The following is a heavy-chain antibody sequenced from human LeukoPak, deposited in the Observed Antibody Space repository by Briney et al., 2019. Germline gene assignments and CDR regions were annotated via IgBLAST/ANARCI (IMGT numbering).Heavy chain of an antibody. V-gene: IGHV1-18*01. CDR3: ARDEMVQGSYYGMDV. D-gene: IGHD3-10*01. J-gene: IGHJ6*02. CDR1: GYTFTSYG. Sequence: GASVKVSCKASGYTFTSYGISWVRQAPGQGLEWMGWISAYNGNTNYAQKLQGRVTMTTDTTTSTAYMELRSLRSDDTAVYYCARDEMVQGSYYGMDVWGQGTTVTVSS. CDR2: ISAYNGNT.